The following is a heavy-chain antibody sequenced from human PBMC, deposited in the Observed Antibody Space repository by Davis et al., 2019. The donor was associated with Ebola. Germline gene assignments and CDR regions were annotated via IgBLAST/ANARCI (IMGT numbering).Heavy chain of an antibody. CDR2: IKQDGSEE. Sequence: PGGSLRLSFAASGFTFTNYWMSWFRQAPGKGLEWVANIKQDGSEENYVDSVKGRFTISRDNARSSLYLQMNSLRAEDTALYYCARTTVFDYWGQGTLVSVSS. V-gene: IGHV3-7*03. CDR1: GFTFTNYW. D-gene: IGHD4-17*01. J-gene: IGHJ4*02. CDR3: ARTTVFDY.